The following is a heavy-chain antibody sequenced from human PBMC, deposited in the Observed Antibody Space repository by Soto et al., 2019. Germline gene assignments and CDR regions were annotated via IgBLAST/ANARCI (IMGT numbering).Heavy chain of an antibody. CDR2: INPNSGGT. CDR3: ASEGSSGYYAFDI. Sequence: ASGQVSCKASGYTFTGYYMHWGRQAPGQGLEWMGWINPNSGGTNYAQKFQGWVTMTRDTSISTAYMELSRLRSADTAVYYCASEGSSGYYAFDIWRQGTMVTVSS. CDR1: GYTFTGYY. J-gene: IGHJ3*02. D-gene: IGHD3-22*01. V-gene: IGHV1-2*04.